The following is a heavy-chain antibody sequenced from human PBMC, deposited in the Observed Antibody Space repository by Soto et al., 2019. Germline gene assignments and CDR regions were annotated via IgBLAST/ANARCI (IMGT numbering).Heavy chain of an antibody. D-gene: IGHD2-8*02. Sequence: NPSETLSLTCAVYGGSFSGYYWTWIRQPPGTGLEWIGEINHNGSTNYNPSLKSRVTISVDTSKNQFSLKLTSVTAADTAVYYCARDKITGLFDYWGQGTLVTVSS. J-gene: IGHJ4*02. CDR3: ARDKITGLFDY. V-gene: IGHV4-34*01. CDR2: INHNGST. CDR1: GGSFSGYY.